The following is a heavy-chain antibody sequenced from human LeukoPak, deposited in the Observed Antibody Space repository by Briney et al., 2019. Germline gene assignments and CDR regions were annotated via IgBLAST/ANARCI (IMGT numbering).Heavy chain of an antibody. D-gene: IGHD3-22*01. V-gene: IGHV3-64*01. Sequence: GGSLRLSCAASGFTFSSYAMHWVRQAPGKGLEYVSAISSNGGSTYYANSVKGRFTISRDNSKNTLYLQMNSLRAEDTAVYYCAKGGDYYECPPDYWGQGTLVTVSS. J-gene: IGHJ4*02. CDR3: AKGGDYYECPPDY. CDR2: ISSNGGST. CDR1: GFTFSSYA.